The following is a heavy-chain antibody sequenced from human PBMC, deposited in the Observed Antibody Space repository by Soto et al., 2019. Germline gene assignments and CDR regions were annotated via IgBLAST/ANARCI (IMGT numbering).Heavy chain of an antibody. Sequence: SETLSLTCTVSGDSISGGASFWSWIRQPPGKGLEWIANVYYSGSSYYNPSLKSRLTISVDTTNNQFSLQLKSMTAADTAVYYCAKLSFTSSTCYFPGWFDPWGQGTLVTVSS. CDR2: VYYSGSS. CDR1: GDSISGGASF. D-gene: IGHD2-2*01. J-gene: IGHJ5*02. V-gene: IGHV4-31*03. CDR3: AKLSFTSSTCYFPGWFDP.